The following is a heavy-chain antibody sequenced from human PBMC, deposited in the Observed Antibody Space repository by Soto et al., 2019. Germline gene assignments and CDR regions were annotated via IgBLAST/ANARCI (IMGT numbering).Heavy chain of an antibody. CDR3: ARGARNYYYFDY. CDR1: GFIFSDYW. Sequence: EVQLVESGGGLVQPGGSLRLSCAASGFIFSDYWIHWVRQAPGKGLVWVSRIKSDESTTNYADSVWGRITISRDNAKNTVYMQMNSLRVEDTAVYYCARGARNYYYFDYWGQGTLVTVSS. V-gene: IGHV3-74*01. D-gene: IGHD3-10*01. CDR2: IKSDESTT. J-gene: IGHJ4*02.